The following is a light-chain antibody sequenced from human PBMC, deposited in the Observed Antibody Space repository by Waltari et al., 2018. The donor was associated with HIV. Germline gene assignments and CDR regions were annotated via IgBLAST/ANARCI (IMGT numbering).Light chain of an antibody. CDR2: RND. J-gene: IGLJ3*02. CDR3: STWDNSLSHWV. Sequence: QSVVTQPPSASGTPGQNISISCSGDISNLGGNFVYWYQQHPGTAPRLLLYRNDQRPSGVPDRFSGSKSATSASLAISGLRSEDEADYHCSTWDNSLSHWVFGGGTKVTVL. V-gene: IGLV1-47*01. CDR1: ISNLGGNF.